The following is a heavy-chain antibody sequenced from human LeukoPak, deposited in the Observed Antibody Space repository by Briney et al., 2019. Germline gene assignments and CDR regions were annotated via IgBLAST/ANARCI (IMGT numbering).Heavy chain of an antibody. V-gene: IGHV3-23*01. CDR2: ISGSGDNT. CDR1: GFTFSSYA. J-gene: IGHJ4*02. D-gene: IGHD3-22*01. Sequence: GGSLRLSCAASGFTFSSYAMSWVRQAPGKGLEWVSGISGSGDNTYYADSVKGRFTISRDNSKNTLYVQVNSLGTEDTAAYYCAKGSYYDSSGSFYFNYWGQGTLVTVSS. CDR3: AKGSYYDSSGSFYFNY.